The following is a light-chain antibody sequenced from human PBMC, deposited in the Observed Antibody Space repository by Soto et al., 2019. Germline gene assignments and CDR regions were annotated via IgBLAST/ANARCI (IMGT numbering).Light chain of an antibody. CDR2: GVS. CDR3: QRYNNWPRT. CDR1: QSINRY. J-gene: IGKJ5*01. Sequence: EIVLTQSPGTLSLSPGERATLSCRASQSINRYLAWYQQKPGQAPRLLIYGVSTRDTGVPDRFSGSASGTEFTLTISSLQSEDFAVYYCQRYNNWPRTFGQGTRLEIK. V-gene: IGKV3-15*01.